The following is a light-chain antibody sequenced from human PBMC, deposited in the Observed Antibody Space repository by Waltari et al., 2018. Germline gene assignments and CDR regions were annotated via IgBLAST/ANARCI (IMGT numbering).Light chain of an antibody. Sequence: WYQQPPGKAPKFMIYDVSKRPSGVSNRFSGSKSGNTASLTISGLQAEDEADYYCSSYTSSSTWVFGGGTKLTVL. V-gene: IGLV2-14*04. CDR2: DVS. J-gene: IGLJ3*02. CDR3: SSYTSSSTWV.